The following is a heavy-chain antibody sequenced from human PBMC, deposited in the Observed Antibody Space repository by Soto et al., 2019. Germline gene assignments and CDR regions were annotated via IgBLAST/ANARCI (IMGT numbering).Heavy chain of an antibody. CDR2: ISSSSSTI. J-gene: IGHJ6*02. V-gene: IGHV3-48*02. Sequence: GGSLRLSWAASGFTFSSYSMNWVRQAPGKGLEWVSYISSSSSTIYYADSVKGRFTISRDNAKNSLYLQMNSLRDEDTAVYYCARGRYYYYGMDVWGQGTTVTVSS. CDR1: GFTFSSYS. CDR3: ARGRYYYYGMDV.